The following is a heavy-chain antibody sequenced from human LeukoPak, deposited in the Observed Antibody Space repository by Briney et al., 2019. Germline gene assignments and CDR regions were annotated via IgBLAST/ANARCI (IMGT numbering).Heavy chain of an antibody. J-gene: IGHJ4*02. CDR3: AKDLTTYGSGSYYEPYFDY. CDR1: GFTFSSYA. D-gene: IGHD3-10*01. CDR2: ISYDGSNK. V-gene: IGHV3-30*04. Sequence: GRSLRLSCAASGFTFSSYAMHWVRQAPGKGLEWVAVISYDGSNKYYADSVKGRFTISRDNSKNTLYLQMNSLRAEDTAVYYCAKDLTTYGSGSYYEPYFDYWGQGTLVTVSS.